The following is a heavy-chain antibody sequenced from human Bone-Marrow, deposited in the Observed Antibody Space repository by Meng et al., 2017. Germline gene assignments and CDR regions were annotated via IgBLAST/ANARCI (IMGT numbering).Heavy chain of an antibody. CDR2: ISGSGGST. Sequence: GESLKISCAASGFTFSSYAMSWVRQAPGKGLEWVSAISGSGGSTYYADSVKGRFTISRDNSKNTLYLQMGSLRAEDMAVYYCARERSSYSGSSGRNWYFDLWGRGTLVTVSS. J-gene: IGHJ2*01. CDR3: ARERSSYSGSSGRNWYFDL. V-gene: IGHV3-23*01. CDR1: GFTFSSYA. D-gene: IGHD1-26*01.